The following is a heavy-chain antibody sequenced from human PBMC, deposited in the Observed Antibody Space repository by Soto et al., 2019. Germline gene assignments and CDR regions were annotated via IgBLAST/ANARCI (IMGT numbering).Heavy chain of an antibody. CDR2: VSYDGSNK. J-gene: IGHJ4*02. D-gene: IGHD3-22*01. CDR1: GFTFSTYA. V-gene: IGHV3-30-3*01. CDR3: ARERRYDTSGHYYDIDF. Sequence: WSLRLSCAASGFTFSTYALHWVRQTPGKGLEWVAVVSYDGSNKYYADSVKGRFTLSRDNSKNTLFLQMSSLRVEDTAVYYCARERRYDTSGHYYDIDFWGQGTMVTVSS.